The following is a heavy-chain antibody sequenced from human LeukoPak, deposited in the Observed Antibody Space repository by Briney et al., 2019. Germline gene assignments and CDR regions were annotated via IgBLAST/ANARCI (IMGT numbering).Heavy chain of an antibody. D-gene: IGHD5-18*01. Sequence: ASVKVSCKASGYTFTGYYMHWVRQAPGQGLEWMGRINPNSGGTNYAQKFQGRVTMTRDTSISTAYMELSRLRSDDTAVYYCARDCRVDTAMVPIDETKEFDPWGQGTLVTVSS. V-gene: IGHV1-2*06. CDR2: INPNSGGT. J-gene: IGHJ5*02. CDR1: GYTFTGYY. CDR3: ARDCRVDTAMVPIDETKEFDP.